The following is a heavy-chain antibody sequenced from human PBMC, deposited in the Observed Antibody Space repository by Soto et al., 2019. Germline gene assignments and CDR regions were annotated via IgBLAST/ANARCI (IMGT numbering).Heavy chain of an antibody. Sequence: SETLSLTCAVSGDFISSGYYWGWFRQTPGKGLEWIGSIYHSGTTYYSPSFQSRVNISIDKSKNHFSLQLSSLTAADTAVYHCARSLLTSSWFSGFWGQGTRVTVSS. CDR2: IYHSGTT. J-gene: IGHJ4*02. CDR1: GDFISSGYY. D-gene: IGHD2-2*01. V-gene: IGHV4-38-2*01. CDR3: ARSLLTSSWFSGF.